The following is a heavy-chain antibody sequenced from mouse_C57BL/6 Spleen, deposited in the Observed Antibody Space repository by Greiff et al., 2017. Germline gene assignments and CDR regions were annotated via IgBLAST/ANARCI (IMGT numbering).Heavy chain of an antibody. V-gene: IGHV1-64*01. CDR3: AGDYYGSSCEYYFDY. CDR2: IHPNSGST. D-gene: IGHD1-1*01. Sequence: VQLQQPGAELVKPGASVKLSCKASGYTFTSYWMHWVKQRPGQGLEWIGMIHPNSGSTNYNEKFKSKATLTVDKSSSTAYMQLSSLTSEDSAVYYCAGDYYGSSCEYYFDYWGQGTTLTVSS. J-gene: IGHJ2*01. CDR1: GYTFTSYW.